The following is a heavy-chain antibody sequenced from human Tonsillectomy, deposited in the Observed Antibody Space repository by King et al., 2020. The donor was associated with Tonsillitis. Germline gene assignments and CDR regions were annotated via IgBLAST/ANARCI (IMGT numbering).Heavy chain of an antibody. Sequence: LQQWGAGLLKPSETLSLTCAVYGGSFSGYYWSWIHQPPGKGLEWIGEINHSGSTNYNPSLKSRVTISVDTSKNQFSLKLSSVTAADTAVYYCARYLTGTPVRNWFDPWGQGTLVTVSS. CDR3: ARYLTGTPVRNWFDP. CDR1: GGSFSGYY. V-gene: IGHV4-34*01. J-gene: IGHJ5*02. D-gene: IGHD1-7*01. CDR2: INHSGST.